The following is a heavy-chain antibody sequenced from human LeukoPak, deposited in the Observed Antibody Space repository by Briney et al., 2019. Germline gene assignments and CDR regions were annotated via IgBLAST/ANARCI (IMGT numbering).Heavy chain of an antibody. Sequence: SVKVSCKASGYTFTSYGISWVRQAPGQGLEWMGRINPNSGGTNYAQKFQGRVTMTRDTSISTAYMELSRLRSDDTAVYYCARIRQGGNSFGSWFDPWGQGTLVTVSS. CDR1: GYTFTSYG. J-gene: IGHJ5*02. CDR3: ARIRQGGNSFGSWFDP. CDR2: INPNSGGT. D-gene: IGHD4-23*01. V-gene: IGHV1-2*06.